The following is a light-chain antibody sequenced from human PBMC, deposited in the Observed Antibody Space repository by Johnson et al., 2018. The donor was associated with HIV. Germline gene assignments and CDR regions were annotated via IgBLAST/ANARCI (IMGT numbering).Light chain of an antibody. CDR2: DNN. Sequence: HSVLSQPPSVSAAPGQKVTISCSGSSSNIGNNYVSWYQQPPGTAPKLLIYDNNKRPSGLPDRFSGSKSVPSATLGITGLQTGDEADYYCGTWDISLSAKVFGTGTKVTV. V-gene: IGLV1-51*01. CDR3: GTWDISLSAKV. J-gene: IGLJ1*01. CDR1: SSNIGNNY.